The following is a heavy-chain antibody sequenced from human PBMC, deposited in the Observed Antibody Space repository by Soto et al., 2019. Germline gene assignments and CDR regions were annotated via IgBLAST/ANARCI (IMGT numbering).Heavy chain of an antibody. V-gene: IGHV1-18*04. CDR2: VSGSNGNT. Sequence: QVQLVQSEAEVKKPGAAGKVSCEASGYTFINHGISWVRQAPGQGLAWMGWVSGSNGNTKYAQKFQGRVTMTTETSTSTAHMELRNLRSDDTAVYFCARDFYPLAYYFDPWGQGTLVTVSS. CDR1: GYTFINHG. CDR3: ARDFYPLAYYFDP. J-gene: IGHJ4*02.